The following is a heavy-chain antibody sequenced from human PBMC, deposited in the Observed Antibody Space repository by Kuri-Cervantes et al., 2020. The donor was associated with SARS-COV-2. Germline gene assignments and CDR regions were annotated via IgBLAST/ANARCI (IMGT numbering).Heavy chain of an antibody. D-gene: IGHD3-3*01. CDR2: IYYSGST. CDR3: ARPMPYDFWSGYRAYYYGMDV. CDR1: SSYG. J-gene: IGHJ6*02. V-gene: IGHV4-39*01. Sequence: SSYGMSWVRQPPGKGLEWIGSIYYSGSTYYNPSLKSRVTISVDTSKNQFSLKLSSVTAADTAVYYCARPMPYDFWSGYRAYYYGMDVWGQGTTVTVSS.